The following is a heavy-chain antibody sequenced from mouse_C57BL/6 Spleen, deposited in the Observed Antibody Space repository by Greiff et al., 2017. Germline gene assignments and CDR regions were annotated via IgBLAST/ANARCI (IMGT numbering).Heavy chain of an antibody. D-gene: IGHD1-1*01. CDR2: IYPGSGSL. CDR1: GYTFPSYW. J-gene: IGHJ2*01. Sequence: QVQLQQPGAELVKPGASVQMSCKASGYTFPSYWITWVKQRPGQGLEWLGDIYPGSGSLNYNEKFKSKATLTVDTSSSTAYMQLSSLTSEDSAVYYCARVPFTTVVASPLDYWGQGTTLTVSS. V-gene: IGHV1-55*01. CDR3: ARVPFTTVVASPLDY.